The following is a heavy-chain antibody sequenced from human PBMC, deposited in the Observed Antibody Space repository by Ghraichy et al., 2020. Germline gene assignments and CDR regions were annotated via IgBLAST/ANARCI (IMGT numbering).Heavy chain of an antibody. Sequence: GESLNISCAASAFTFSTYAMNWVRQAPGKGLEWVSTISANGDSTYYADSVKGRFTISRDNSKNTLYLQMNTLRADDTAVYYCAKRRPAVVTYYFDYWGQGTLVTVSS. CDR3: AKRRPAVVTYYFDY. D-gene: IGHD2-2*01. CDR2: ISANGDST. J-gene: IGHJ4*02. CDR1: AFTFSTYA. V-gene: IGHV3-23*01.